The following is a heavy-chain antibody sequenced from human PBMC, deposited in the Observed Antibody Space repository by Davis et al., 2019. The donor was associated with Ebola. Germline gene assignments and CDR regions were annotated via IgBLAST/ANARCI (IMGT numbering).Heavy chain of an antibody. CDR2: ISSSGSTI. CDR1: GFTFSDYY. J-gene: IGHJ6*02. CDR3: ARSSIAARPGYYYGMDV. D-gene: IGHD6-6*01. Sequence: GGSLRLSCAASGFTFSDYYMSWIRQAPGKGLEWVSYISSSGSTIYYADSVKGRFTISRDKAKNSLYLQMNSLRAEDTAVYYCARSSIAARPGYYYGMDVWGQGTTVTVSS. V-gene: IGHV3-11*04.